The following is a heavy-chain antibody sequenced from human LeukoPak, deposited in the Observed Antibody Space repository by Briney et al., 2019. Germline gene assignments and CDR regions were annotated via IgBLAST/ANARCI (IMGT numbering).Heavy chain of an antibody. V-gene: IGHV3-23*01. CDR2: ISGSGGRT. Sequence: GGSLRLPCAASGLTFSIYDMSWVRQAPGKGLEWVSVISGSGGRTNHADAVKGRFTISRDNSKNTLYLQMNSLRAEDTAVYYCAILTPAGSFDNWGQGTLVTVSS. CDR1: GLTFSIYD. D-gene: IGHD2-15*01. CDR3: AILTPAGSFDN. J-gene: IGHJ4*02.